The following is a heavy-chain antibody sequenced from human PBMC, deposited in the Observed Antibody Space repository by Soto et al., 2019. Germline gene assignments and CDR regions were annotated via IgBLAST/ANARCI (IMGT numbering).Heavy chain of an antibody. CDR1: GGTFSSYA. D-gene: IGHD5-18*01. Sequence: SVKVSCKASGGTFSSYAISCVRQAPGQGLEWMGGIIPIFGTANYAQKFQGRVTITADKSTSTAYMELSSLRSEDTAVYYCASYSYGPYYYYYYGMDVWGQGTTVTVSS. V-gene: IGHV1-69*06. CDR2: IIPIFGTA. CDR3: ASYSYGPYYYYYYGMDV. J-gene: IGHJ6*02.